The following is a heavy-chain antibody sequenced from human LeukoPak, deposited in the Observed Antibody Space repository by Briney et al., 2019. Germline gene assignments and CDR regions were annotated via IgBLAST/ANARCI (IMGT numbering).Heavy chain of an antibody. J-gene: IGHJ3*02. D-gene: IGHD6-19*01. CDR2: IYTSGST. CDR3: ARKGISAVAGAFDI. Sequence: PSETLPLTCTVSGDSISNYYWTWIRQPAGKGLEWIGRIYTSGSTNYNPSLKSRVTLSVDTSKNQFSLKLTSVTAADTAVYYCARKGISAVAGAFDIWGQGTMVTVSS. V-gene: IGHV4-4*07. CDR1: GDSISNYY.